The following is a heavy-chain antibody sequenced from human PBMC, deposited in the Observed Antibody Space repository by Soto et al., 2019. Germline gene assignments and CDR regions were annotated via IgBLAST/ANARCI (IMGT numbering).Heavy chain of an antibody. V-gene: IGHV5-10-1*01. J-gene: IGHJ5*02. Sequence: GESLKISFKGSGYSFTSYWISWVRQMPVKGLEWMGRIDPSDSYTNYSPSFQGHVTISADKSISTAYLQWSSLKASDTATYYCARRDEWFDPLGQGTLVPVSS. CDR3: ARRDEWFDP. CDR2: IDPSDSYT. CDR1: GYSFTSYW.